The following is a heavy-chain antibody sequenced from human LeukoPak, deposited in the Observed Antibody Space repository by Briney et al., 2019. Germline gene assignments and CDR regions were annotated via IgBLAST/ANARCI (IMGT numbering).Heavy chain of an antibody. D-gene: IGHD3-22*01. CDR2: ISYDGSNK. Sequence: PGGSLRLPCAASGFTFSSYGMHWVRQAPGKGLEWVAVISYDGSNKYYADSVKGRFTISRDNSKNTLYLQMNSLRAEDTAVYYCAKEFDYYDSVPFDYWGQGTLVTVPS. J-gene: IGHJ4*02. V-gene: IGHV3-30*18. CDR1: GFTFSSYG. CDR3: AKEFDYYDSVPFDY.